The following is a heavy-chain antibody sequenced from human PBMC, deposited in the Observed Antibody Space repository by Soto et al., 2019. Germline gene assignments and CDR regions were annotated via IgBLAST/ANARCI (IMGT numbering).Heavy chain of an antibody. CDR3: GRKGCTGHCYLLDR. CDR2: INTDTGNA. V-gene: IGHV1-18*01. CDR1: GYSFNTYG. D-gene: IGHD2-21*02. J-gene: IGHJ5*02. Sequence: ASVKVSCKASGYSFNTYGIQWVRRAPGQGLEWMGWINTDTGNANYAQKIQDRVTMTRDKVTSTVYMELRRLTSDDTAVYYCGRKGCTGHCYLLDRWGQGTLVTVSS.